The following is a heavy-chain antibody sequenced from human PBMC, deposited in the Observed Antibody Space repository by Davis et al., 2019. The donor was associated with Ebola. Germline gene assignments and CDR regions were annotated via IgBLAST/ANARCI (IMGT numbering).Heavy chain of an antibody. CDR3: ARDRPAATAVAGTVFDY. J-gene: IGHJ4*02. V-gene: IGHV4-61*01. Sequence: PSETLSLTCTVSGGSISSSSYYWSWIRQPPGKGLEWIGYIYYSGSTNYNPSLKSRVTISVDTSKNQFSLKLSSVTAADTAVYYCARDRPAATAVAGTVFDYWGQGTLVTVSS. CDR1: GGSISSSSYY. D-gene: IGHD6-19*01. CDR2: IYYSGST.